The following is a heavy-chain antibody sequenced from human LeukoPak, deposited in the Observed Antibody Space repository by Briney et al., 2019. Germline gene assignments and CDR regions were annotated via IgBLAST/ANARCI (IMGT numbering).Heavy chain of an antibody. CDR1: SGSLNNYY. CDR2: IHTSGST. V-gene: IGHV4-4*07. J-gene: IGHJ4*02. Sequence: SETLSLTCTVSSGSLNNYYWSWIRQPAGEGLEWIGRIHTSGSTHYNPPLESRVTLSLDTSRNQFSLQLNSVTAADTAVYYCARTSSNGATYFDNWGQGTLVTVSS. CDR3: ARTSSNGATYFDN. D-gene: IGHD2-2*01.